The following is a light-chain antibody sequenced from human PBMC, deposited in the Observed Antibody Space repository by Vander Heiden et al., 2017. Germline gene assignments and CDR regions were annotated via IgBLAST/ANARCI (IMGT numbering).Light chain of an antibody. CDR3: QQDGSSPFT. Sequence: EIVLTQSPGTLSLSPGERATLSCRASQSVSSSFLAWYQQKPGQAPRLLIYDASSRATGIPDRFSGSGSGTDFTLTISRLEPEDFAVYYCQQDGSSPFTFGPGTKVDIK. J-gene: IGKJ3*01. V-gene: IGKV3-20*01. CDR1: QSVSSSF. CDR2: DAS.